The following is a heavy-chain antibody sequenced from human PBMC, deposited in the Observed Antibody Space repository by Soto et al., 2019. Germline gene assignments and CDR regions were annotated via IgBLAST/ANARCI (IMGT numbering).Heavy chain of an antibody. CDR2: IWYDGSNK. V-gene: IGHV3-33*01. J-gene: IGHJ6*02. Sequence: PGGSLRLSCAASGFTFSSYGMHWVRQAPGKGLEWVAVIWYDGSNKYYADSVKGRFTISRDNSKNTLYLQMNSLRAEDTAVYYCARDFGHYGPDYGMDVWGQGTKVTVSS. CDR1: GFTFSSYG. D-gene: IGHD4-17*01. CDR3: ARDFGHYGPDYGMDV.